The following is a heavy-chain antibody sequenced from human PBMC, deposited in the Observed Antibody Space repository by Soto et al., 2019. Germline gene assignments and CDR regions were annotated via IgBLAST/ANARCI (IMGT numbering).Heavy chain of an antibody. V-gene: IGHV4-39*02. CDR2: IFYTGTT. Sequence: SETLSLTCSVSGGSISYNSYDWGWIRQPPGKGLEWIGGIFYTGTTYYSPSLKDRVTMSMDTPKNSFSVNLTSVTAADTAVYFCARLVVVAPVANVWGQGTLVTVSS. CDR3: ARLVVVAPVANV. D-gene: IGHD2-2*01. CDR1: GGSISYNSYD. J-gene: IGHJ4*02.